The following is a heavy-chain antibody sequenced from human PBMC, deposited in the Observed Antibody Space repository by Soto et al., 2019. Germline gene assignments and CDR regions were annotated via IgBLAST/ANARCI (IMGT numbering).Heavy chain of an antibody. CDR2: IYYSGST. D-gene: IGHD3-10*01. CDR1: GGSISSYY. CDR3: ARVGRYYYGMEV. Sequence: PSETLSLTCTVSGGSISSYYWSWIRQPPGKGLEWIGYIYYSGSTNYNPSLKSRVTISVDTSKNQFSLKLSSVTAADTAVYYCARVGRYYYGMEVWGQGTTVTVSS. V-gene: IGHV4-59*01. J-gene: IGHJ6*02.